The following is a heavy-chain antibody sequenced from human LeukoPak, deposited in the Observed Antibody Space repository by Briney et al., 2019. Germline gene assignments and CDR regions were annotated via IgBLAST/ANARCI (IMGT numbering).Heavy chain of an antibody. CDR2: INHSVGT. Sequence: SETLSLTCAVYGGSFSGYYWSWIRQPPGKGLEWIGEINHSVGTNYNPSLKSRVTISVDTSKNQFSLKLSSVTAADTAVYYCAREGYEVFDYWGQGTLVTVSS. J-gene: IGHJ4*02. CDR3: AREGYEVFDY. V-gene: IGHV4-34*01. D-gene: IGHD5-12*01. CDR1: GGSFSGYY.